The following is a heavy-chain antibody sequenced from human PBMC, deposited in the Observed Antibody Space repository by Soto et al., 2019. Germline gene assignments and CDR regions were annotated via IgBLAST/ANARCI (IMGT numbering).Heavy chain of an antibody. CDR3: ARNLRSGMAAAEHDAFDI. CDR2: ISAYNGNT. J-gene: IGHJ3*02. Sequence: AASVKVSCKASGYTFTSYCINWVRQAPGQGLEWMGWISAYNGNTNYAQKLQGRVTMTTDTSTSTAYMELRSLRSDDTAVYYCARNLRSGMAAAEHDAFDIWGQGTMVTVSS. V-gene: IGHV1-18*01. D-gene: IGHD6-25*01. CDR1: GYTFTSYC.